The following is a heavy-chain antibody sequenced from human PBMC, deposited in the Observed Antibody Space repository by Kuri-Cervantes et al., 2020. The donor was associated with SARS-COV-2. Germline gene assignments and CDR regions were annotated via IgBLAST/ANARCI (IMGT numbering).Heavy chain of an antibody. D-gene: IGHD5-18*01. CDR3: VRVGYSYDYDYYYYGMDV. CDR1: GFTFSDYY. J-gene: IGHJ6*02. V-gene: IGHV3-11*06. Sequence: LSLTCAASGFTFSDYYMSWIRQAPGKGLEWVSYISSSSSYTNYADSVKGRFTISRDNAKNSLYLQMNSLRAEDTAVYHCVRVGYSYDYDYYYYGMDVWGQGTTVTVSS. CDR2: ISSSSSYT.